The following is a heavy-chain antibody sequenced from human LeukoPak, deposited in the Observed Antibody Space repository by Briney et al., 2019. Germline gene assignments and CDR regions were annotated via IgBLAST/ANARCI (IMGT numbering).Heavy chain of an antibody. J-gene: IGHJ6*02. CDR1: GFTFSSYW. CDR3: ARDHAYYYGSGSYYNYYYYGMDV. Sequence: TGGSLRLSCAASGFTFSSYWMSWVRQAPGKGLEWVANIKQNGSEKYYVDSVKGRFTISRDNAKNSLYLQMNSLRAEDTAVYYCARDHAYYYGSGSYYNYYYYGMDVWGQGTTVTVSS. CDR2: IKQNGSEK. D-gene: IGHD3-10*01. V-gene: IGHV3-7*01.